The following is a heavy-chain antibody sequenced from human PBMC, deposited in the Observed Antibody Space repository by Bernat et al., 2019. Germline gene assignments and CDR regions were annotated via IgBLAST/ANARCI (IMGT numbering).Heavy chain of an antibody. J-gene: IGHJ4*02. D-gene: IGHD1-14*01. CDR3: AGHFAVFGPEEYPNLPIDH. CDR1: GGSISSSHYY. CDR2: VYYSGST. V-gene: IGHV4-39*01. Sequence: QLQLQESGPGPVKPSETLSLTCTVSGGSISSSHYYWGWLRQPPGKGLEWIGSVYYSGSTYYNPSLKTRVTISIDTSKNHFSLKLTSVTAADTAVYYCAGHFAVFGPEEYPNLPIDHWGQGTLVTVSS.